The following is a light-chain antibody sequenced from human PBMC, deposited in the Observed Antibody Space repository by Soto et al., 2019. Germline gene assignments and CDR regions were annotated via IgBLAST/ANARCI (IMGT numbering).Light chain of an antibody. CDR2: AAS. CDR3: QQYNSYSST. CDR1: LPISNY. Sequence: DIQMTQSPSTLSASVGDRVTITCRASLPISNYLAWYQQKPGKAPELLIYAASTLQSGVPSRFSGSGSGTEFTLTISSLQPDDFATYYCQQYNSYSSTFGQGTKVDIK. V-gene: IGKV1-5*01. J-gene: IGKJ1*01.